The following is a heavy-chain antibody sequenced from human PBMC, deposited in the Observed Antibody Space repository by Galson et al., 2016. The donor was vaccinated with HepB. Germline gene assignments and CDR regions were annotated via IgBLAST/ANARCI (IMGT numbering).Heavy chain of an antibody. CDR1: GGSISNYY. Sequence: SETLSLTCTVSGGSISNYYWSWIRQPPGKGLEWIGYIYYSETTNYNPSLKSRVTISMDTSKNQFSLKLRSVTAADTAIYYCARGEAYDIPFDPWGQGTLVTVSS. CDR3: ARGEAYDIPFDP. CDR2: IYYSETT. J-gene: IGHJ5*02. V-gene: IGHV4-59*01. D-gene: IGHD3-9*01.